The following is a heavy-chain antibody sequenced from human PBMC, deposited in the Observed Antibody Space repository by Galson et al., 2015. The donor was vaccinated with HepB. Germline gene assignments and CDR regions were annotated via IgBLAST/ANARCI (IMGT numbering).Heavy chain of an antibody. D-gene: IGHD3-22*01. CDR3: ARGVYYDGSGYYPGIYDY. Sequence: SLRLSCAASGFTFSDFFMSFIRQAPGKGLEWISHISNTGNTIHFAASVKGRFTISRDNAKNSVYLQMNSLRAEDTAVYFCARGVYYDGSGYYPGIYDYWGQGTLVTVSS. CDR2: ISNTGNTI. V-gene: IGHV3-11*01. CDR1: GFTFSDFF. J-gene: IGHJ4*02.